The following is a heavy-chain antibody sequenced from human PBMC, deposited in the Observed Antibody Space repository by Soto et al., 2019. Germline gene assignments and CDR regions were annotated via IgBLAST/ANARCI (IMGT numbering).Heavy chain of an antibody. Sequence: VQLLESGGCLVQPGGSLTLSCAASGFPFSNYAMSWVRQTPEKGLEWVAAISGGGNDRYYADFVKGRFTFSRDNSRNILYLQMTSLRAEDTATYYCARSLFMVAPDNEPFDYWGQGTLVTVSS. J-gene: IGHJ4*02. V-gene: IGHV3-23*01. CDR3: ARSLFMVAPDNEPFDY. D-gene: IGHD5-12*01. CDR2: ISGGGNDR. CDR1: GFPFSNYA.